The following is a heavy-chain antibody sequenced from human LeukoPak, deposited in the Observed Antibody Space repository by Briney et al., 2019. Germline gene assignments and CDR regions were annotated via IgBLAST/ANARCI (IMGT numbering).Heavy chain of an antibody. Sequence: HPGGSLRLSCAASGFTFSNYAMSWVRQAPGKGLEWVSAISGSGGSTNYADSVKGRFTISRDNSKNTLYLQMNSLRAEDTAVYYCAKDPSGWYDHYFEYWGRGTLVTVSS. J-gene: IGHJ4*02. CDR2: ISGSGGST. CDR1: GFTFSNYA. V-gene: IGHV3-23*01. D-gene: IGHD6-19*01. CDR3: AKDPSGWYDHYFEY.